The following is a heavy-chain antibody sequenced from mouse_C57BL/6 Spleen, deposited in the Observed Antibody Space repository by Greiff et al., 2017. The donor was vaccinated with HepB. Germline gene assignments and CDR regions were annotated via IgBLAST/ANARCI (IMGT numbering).Heavy chain of an antibody. J-gene: IGHJ3*01. CDR1: GYTFTSYG. CDR3: ARGDGSGFAY. D-gene: IGHD2-3*01. CDR2: IYPRSGNT. V-gene: IGHV1-81*01. Sequence: QVQLQQSGAELARPGASVKLSCKASGYTFTSYGISWVKQSTGQGLEWIGEIYPRSGNTYYNEKFKGKATLTADKSSSTAYMELRSLTSEDSAVYFCARGDGSGFAYWGQGTLVTVSA.